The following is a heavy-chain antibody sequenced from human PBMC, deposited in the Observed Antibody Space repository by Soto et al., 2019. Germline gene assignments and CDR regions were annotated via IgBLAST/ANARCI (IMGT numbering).Heavy chain of an antibody. Sequence: SETLSLTCTVSGGSLTKYYWSWIRQPAGKGLEWIGRVSTSGNVVSKASLRSRLTMSVDTSKNQFSLRLTSVTAAETAVYYCARDNNDFWSLYPLAFDYWGQGAMVTVYS. CDR3: ARDNNDFWSLYPLAFDY. CDR2: VSTSGNV. J-gene: IGHJ4*02. V-gene: IGHV4-4*07. D-gene: IGHD3-3*01. CDR1: GGSLTKYY.